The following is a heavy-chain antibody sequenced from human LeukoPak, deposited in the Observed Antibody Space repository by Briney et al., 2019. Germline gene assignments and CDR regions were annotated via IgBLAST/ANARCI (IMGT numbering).Heavy chain of an antibody. D-gene: IGHD3-10*01. V-gene: IGHV3-30*03. CDR1: GFTFRNYG. Sequence: GGSLRLSCEASGFTFRNYGVHWVRQAPGKGLEWVAVISYDGGHQYSADSVKGRFTLSRDNSKNTVYLQMNSLRAEDTAVYYCAREGEGWFGELLSGAFDIWGQGTMVTVSS. CDR2: ISYDGGHQ. CDR3: AREGEGWFGELLSGAFDI. J-gene: IGHJ3*02.